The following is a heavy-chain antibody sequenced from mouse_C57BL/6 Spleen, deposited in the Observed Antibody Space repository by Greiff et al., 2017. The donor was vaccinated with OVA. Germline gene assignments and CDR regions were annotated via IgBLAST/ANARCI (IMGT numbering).Heavy chain of an antibody. D-gene: IGHD2-4*01. CDR1: GYTFTDYY. CDR3: ARGPDDYDGSLFDD. J-gene: IGHJ2*01. V-gene: IGHV1-19*01. CDR2: IHPYNGGT. Sequence: EVQLKESGPVLVKPGASVTMSCKASGYTFTDYYMNWLKQSHGKSLEWLGVIHPYNGGTRSNQKFQGKATLTVDKSSSTAYMELNSLTSEDSAVYYCARGPDDYDGSLFDDWGQGTTLTVAS.